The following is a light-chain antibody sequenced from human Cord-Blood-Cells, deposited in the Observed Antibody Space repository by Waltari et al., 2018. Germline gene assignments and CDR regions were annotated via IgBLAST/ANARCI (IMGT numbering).Light chain of an antibody. CDR3: SSYTSSSPLV. CDR1: SSDVGGYNY. Sequence: QSALTQPASVSGSPGQSITISCTGTSSDVGGYNYVSWYQQHPGKAPKLMIYDVSKRPSWVSNRSSGSKSGNTASLTISGLQAEDEADYYCSSYTSSSPLVFGTGTKVTVL. CDR2: DVS. J-gene: IGLJ1*01. V-gene: IGLV2-14*01.